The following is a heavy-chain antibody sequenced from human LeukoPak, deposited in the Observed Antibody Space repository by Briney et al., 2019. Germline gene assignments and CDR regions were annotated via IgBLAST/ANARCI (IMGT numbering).Heavy chain of an antibody. CDR3: ARDPQLYYYDSSGYQTRFDY. V-gene: IGHV3-30-3*01. CDR1: GFTFSSYA. CDR2: ISYDGSNK. Sequence: GGSLRLSCAASGFTFSSYAMHWVRQAPGKGLEWVAVISYDGSNKYYADSVKGRFTISRDNSKNTLYLQMNSLRAEDMAVYYCARDPQLYYYDSSGYQTRFDYWGQGTLVTVSS. D-gene: IGHD3-22*01. J-gene: IGHJ4*02.